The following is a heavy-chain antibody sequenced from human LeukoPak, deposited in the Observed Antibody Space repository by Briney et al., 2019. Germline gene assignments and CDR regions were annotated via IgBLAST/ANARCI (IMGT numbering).Heavy chain of an antibody. CDR2: IYYSGST. CDR1: GGSISSYY. CDR3: ARGVITFGGVIVYYFDY. J-gene: IGHJ4*02. V-gene: IGHV4-59*01. D-gene: IGHD3-16*02. Sequence: SETLSLTCTVSGGSISSYYWSWIRQPPGKGLEWIGYIYYSGSTNYNPSLKSRVTISVDTSKNQFSLKLSSVTAADTAVYYCARGVITFGGVIVYYFDYWGQGTLVTASS.